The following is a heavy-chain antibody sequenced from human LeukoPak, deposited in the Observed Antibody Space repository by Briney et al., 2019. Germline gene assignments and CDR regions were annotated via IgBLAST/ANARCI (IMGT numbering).Heavy chain of an antibody. J-gene: IGHJ4*02. V-gene: IGHV3-64*01. CDR2: ISSNGGST. Sequence: GGSLRLSCAASGFAFSSYAMHWVRQAPGKGLEYVSAISSNGGSTYYANSVKGRFTISRDNSKNTLYLQMGSLRAEDMAVYYCAREGYYDSSGLMDYWGQGTLVTVSS. CDR3: AREGYYDSSGLMDY. CDR1: GFAFSSYA. D-gene: IGHD3-22*01.